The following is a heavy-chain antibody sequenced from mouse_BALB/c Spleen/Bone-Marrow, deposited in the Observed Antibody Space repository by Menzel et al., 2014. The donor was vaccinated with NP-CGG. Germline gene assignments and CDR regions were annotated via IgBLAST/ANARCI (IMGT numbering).Heavy chain of an antibody. Sequence: EVMLVESGGGLLQPGGSLRLSCTTSGFTFTDYYMSWVRQPPGKALEWLAFIRNKAYGYTTEYSASVRGRFTISRDNSQSILYLQMNTLRAEDSATYYCARFPMDYWGQGTSVTVSS. V-gene: IGHV7-3*02. CDR1: GFTFTDYY. CDR2: IRNKAYGYTT. CDR3: ARFPMDY. J-gene: IGHJ4*01.